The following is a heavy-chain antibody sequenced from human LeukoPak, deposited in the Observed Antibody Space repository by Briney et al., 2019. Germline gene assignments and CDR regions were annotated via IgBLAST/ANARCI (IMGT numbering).Heavy chain of an antibody. V-gene: IGHV3-NL1*01. D-gene: IGHD3-9*01. J-gene: IGHJ4*02. CDR1: GFTFRDYG. Sequence: GGSLRLSCAASGFTFRDYGMIWVRQAPGKGLEWVSFITRGTNTRSRTTVYYADSVKGRFTISRDNSKNTLYLQMNSLRAEDTAVYYCAKDIHDYDILTGYVSWGQGTLVTVSS. CDR3: AKDIHDYDILTGYVS. CDR2: ITRGTNTRSRT.